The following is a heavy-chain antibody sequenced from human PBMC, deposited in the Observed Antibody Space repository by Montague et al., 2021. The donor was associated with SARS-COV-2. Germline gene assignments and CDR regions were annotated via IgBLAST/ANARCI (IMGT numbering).Heavy chain of an antibody. D-gene: IGHD2-2*01. CDR1: GGSISSGSYY. J-gene: IGHJ4*02. Sequence: TLSLTCTVSGGSISSGSYYWTWIRQPAGKGLEWIGRIYTSGSANYNASLKSRVTISLDTSKNQFSLKLSSVTAADTAVYYCAREACSSTSCSPFLDYWGQGTLVTVSS. CDR2: IYTSGSA. V-gene: IGHV4-61*02. CDR3: AREACSSTSCSPFLDY.